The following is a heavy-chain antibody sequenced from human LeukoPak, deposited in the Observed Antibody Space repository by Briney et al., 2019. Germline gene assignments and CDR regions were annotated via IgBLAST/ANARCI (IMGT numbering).Heavy chain of an antibody. CDR3: ARSYYYDSSGYYPFDY. Sequence: GASVKVSCKASGYTFTSYYMHWVRQAPGQGLEWMGGIIPIFGTANYAQKFQGRVTITADESTSTAYMELSSLRSEDTAVYYCARSYYYDSSGYYPFDYWGQGTLVTVSS. V-gene: IGHV1-69*13. CDR2: IIPIFGTA. D-gene: IGHD3-22*01. CDR1: GYTFTSYY. J-gene: IGHJ4*02.